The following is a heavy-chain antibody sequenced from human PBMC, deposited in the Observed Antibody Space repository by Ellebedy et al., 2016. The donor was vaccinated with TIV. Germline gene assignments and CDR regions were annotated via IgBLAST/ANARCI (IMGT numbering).Heavy chain of an antibody. J-gene: IGHJ4*02. Sequence: GGSLRLSCAASGFTLRNFAMTWVRQAPGRGLEWVSSISSSGVSTDYADSVRGLVTISRDNSKNTLYLQMNSLRADDTALYYCAKLDSSGYYYGRFDYWGQGTLVTVSP. CDR1: GFTLRNFA. V-gene: IGHV3-23*01. CDR2: ISSSGVST. D-gene: IGHD3-22*01. CDR3: AKLDSSGYYYGRFDY.